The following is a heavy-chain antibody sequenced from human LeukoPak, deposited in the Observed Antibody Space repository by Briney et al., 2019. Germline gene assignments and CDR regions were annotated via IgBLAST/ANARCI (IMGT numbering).Heavy chain of an antibody. CDR2: IYSGDAT. CDR1: GFTVSTNY. Sequence: GGSLRLSCAASGFTVSTNYMSWVRQAPGKGLEWVSVIYSGDATFYADSVRGKFTISRDNSKNTLYLQMNSLRAEDTAVYYCASILRSSSGYYFDYWGQGTLVTVSS. D-gene: IGHD3-10*01. J-gene: IGHJ4*02. CDR3: ASILRSSSGYYFDY. V-gene: IGHV3-66*01.